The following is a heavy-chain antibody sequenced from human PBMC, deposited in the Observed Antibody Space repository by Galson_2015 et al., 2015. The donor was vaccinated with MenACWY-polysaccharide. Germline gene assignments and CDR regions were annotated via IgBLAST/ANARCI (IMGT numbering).Heavy chain of an antibody. Sequence: SVKVSCKASGYTFKRYAMNWVRQAPGQGLEWMGWINTNTGNPTYAQGFTGRFVFSLDTSVSTAYLQISSLKAEDTAVYYCARDLYYYDSSGVGYYGMDVWGQGTTVTVSS. CDR3: ARDLYYYDSSGVGYYGMDV. D-gene: IGHD3-22*01. CDR1: GYTFKRYA. CDR2: INTNTGNP. V-gene: IGHV7-4-1*02. J-gene: IGHJ6*02.